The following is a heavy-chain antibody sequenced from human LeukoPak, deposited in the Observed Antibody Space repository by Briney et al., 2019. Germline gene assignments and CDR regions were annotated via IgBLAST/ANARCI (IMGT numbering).Heavy chain of an antibody. J-gene: IGHJ4*02. CDR1: GFTFSSYS. Sequence: PGGSLRLSCAASGFTFSSYSMNWVRQAPGKGLEWVSSISSSSSYMYYADSVKGRFTISRDNAKNSLYLQMNSLRAEDTAVYYCARDCTYCGGDCYCSWGQGTLVTVSS. CDR2: ISSSSSYM. V-gene: IGHV3-21*01. CDR3: ARDCTYCGGDCYCS. D-gene: IGHD2-21*02.